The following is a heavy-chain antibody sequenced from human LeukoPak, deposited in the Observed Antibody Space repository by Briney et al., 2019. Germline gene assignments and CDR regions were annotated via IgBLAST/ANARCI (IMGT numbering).Heavy chain of an antibody. CDR1: GFTFSSYE. CDR2: ISSSGSII. J-gene: IGHJ5*02. V-gene: IGHV3-48*03. Sequence: PGGSLRLSCAASGFTFSSYEMNWVRQAPGNGLEWVSYISSSGSIIYYADSVKGRFTISRDNAKNSLYLQMNSLSAEDTAVFYCARATRRGGYCSSTTCLNWFDPWGQGTLVTVSS. CDR3: ARATRRGGYCSSTTCLNWFDP. D-gene: IGHD2-2*01.